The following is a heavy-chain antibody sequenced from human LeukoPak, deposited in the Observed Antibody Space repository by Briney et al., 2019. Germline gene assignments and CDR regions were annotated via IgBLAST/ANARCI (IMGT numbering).Heavy chain of an antibody. Sequence: PGGSLRLSCAASGFTFSSYGMHWVRQAPGKGLEWVAVIWYDGSNKYYADSVKDRFTISRDNSKNTLYLQMSSLRAEDTAVYYCAREQRGYDCYYWGQGTLVTVSS. CDR3: AREQRGYDCYY. D-gene: IGHD5-12*01. CDR2: IWYDGSNK. J-gene: IGHJ4*02. CDR1: GFTFSSYG. V-gene: IGHV3-33*01.